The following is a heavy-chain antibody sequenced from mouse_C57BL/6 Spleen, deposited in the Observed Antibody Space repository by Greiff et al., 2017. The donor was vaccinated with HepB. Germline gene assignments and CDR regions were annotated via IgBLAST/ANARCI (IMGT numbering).Heavy chain of an antibody. V-gene: IGHV7-3*01. Sequence: EVQLVESGGGLVQPGGSLSLSCAASGFTFTDYYMSWVRQPPGKALEWLGFIRNKANGYTTEYSASVKGRFTISRDNSQSILYLQMNALRAEDSATYYCARSPGSYWYFDVWGTGTTVTVSS. CDR1: GFTFTDYY. J-gene: IGHJ1*03. CDR2: IRNKANGYTT. D-gene: IGHD3-1*01. CDR3: ARSPGSYWYFDV.